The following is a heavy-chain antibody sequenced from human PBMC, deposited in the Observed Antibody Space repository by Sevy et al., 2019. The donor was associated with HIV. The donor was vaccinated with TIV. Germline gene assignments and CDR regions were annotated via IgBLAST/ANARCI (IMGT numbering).Heavy chain of an antibody. CDR3: ARVSCSSTSCYSPKGGAYYYYYGMDV. Sequence: GGYLRLSCAASGLTFSSYWMSWVRQAPGKGLEWVANIKQDGSEKYFVDSVKGRFTISRDNAKNSLYLQMNSLRAEDTAVYYCARVSCSSTSCYSPKGGAYYYYYGMDVWGQGTTVTVSS. D-gene: IGHD2-2*01. J-gene: IGHJ6*02. CDR1: GLTFSSYW. CDR2: IKQDGSEK. V-gene: IGHV3-7*01.